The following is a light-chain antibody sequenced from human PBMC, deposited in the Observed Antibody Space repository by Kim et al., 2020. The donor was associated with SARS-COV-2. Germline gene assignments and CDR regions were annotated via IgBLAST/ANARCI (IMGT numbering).Light chain of an antibody. Sequence: PTVGDRVTITCRTSQSIDSYLNWYQQKPGKAPKLLIYAASSLHSGVPSRFSGSGFGTEFTLTISSLQPEDFATYYCQQSYSTPVTFGGGTEVDIK. CDR1: QSIDSY. CDR3: QQSYSTPVT. J-gene: IGKJ4*01. V-gene: IGKV1-39*01. CDR2: AAS.